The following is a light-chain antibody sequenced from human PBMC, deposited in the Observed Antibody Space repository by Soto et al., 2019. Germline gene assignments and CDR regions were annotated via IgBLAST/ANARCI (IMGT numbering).Light chain of an antibody. Sequence: QSVLTQPPSVSGAPGQRVTISCTGSSSNIGAGYDVHWYQQLPGTAPKLLIYGHSNRPSGVPDRFSGSKSGTSASLPITGLQAEDEADYYCQSYDSSLSGYYVFGTGTKLTVL. CDR1: SSNIGAGYD. CDR3: QSYDSSLSGYYV. V-gene: IGLV1-40*01. J-gene: IGLJ1*01. CDR2: GHS.